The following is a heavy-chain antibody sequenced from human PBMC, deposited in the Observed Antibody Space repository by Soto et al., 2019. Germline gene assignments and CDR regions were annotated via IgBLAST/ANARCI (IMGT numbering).Heavy chain of an antibody. CDR3: ARRFGDIVVVPAAEFDY. CDR2: IYYSGST. V-gene: IGHV4-39*01. D-gene: IGHD2-2*01. CDR1: GGSISSSSYY. J-gene: IGHJ4*02. Sequence: QLQLQESGPGLVKPSETLSLTCTVSGGSISSSSYYWGWIRQPPGKGLEWIGSIYYSGSTYYNPSLKSRVTISVDTSKNQFSLKLSSVTAADTAVYYCARRFGDIVVVPAAEFDYWGQGTLVTVSS.